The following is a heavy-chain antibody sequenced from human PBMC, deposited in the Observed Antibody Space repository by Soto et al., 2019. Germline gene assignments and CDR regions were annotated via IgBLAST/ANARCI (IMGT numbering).Heavy chain of an antibody. CDR3: ARGYCSGGSCYSSRNYGMDV. J-gene: IGHJ6*02. CDR1: GYTFTSYD. CDR2: MNPNSGNT. Sequence: ASVKVSCKASGYTFTSYDINWVRQATGQGLEWMGWMNPNSGNTGYAQKFQGRVTMTRNTSISTAYMELSSLRSEDTAAYYCARGYCSGGSCYSSRNYGMDVWGQGTTVTVS. V-gene: IGHV1-8*01. D-gene: IGHD2-15*01.